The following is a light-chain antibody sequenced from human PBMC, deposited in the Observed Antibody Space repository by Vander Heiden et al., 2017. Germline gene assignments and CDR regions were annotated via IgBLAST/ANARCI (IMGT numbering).Light chain of an antibody. V-gene: IGKV4-1*01. CDR3: QQDDSTPQA. CDR2: WAS. CDR1: QSVLYSSNNKNY. J-gene: IGKJ1*01. Sequence: DIVITQAPDPLAVSLGERATINCKSSQSVLYSSNNKNYLAWYQQKPGQPPKLLIYWASTRECGVPDRFSGSGSGTDFTLTISSLQAEDVAVYYCQQDDSTPQAFGQGTKVEIK.